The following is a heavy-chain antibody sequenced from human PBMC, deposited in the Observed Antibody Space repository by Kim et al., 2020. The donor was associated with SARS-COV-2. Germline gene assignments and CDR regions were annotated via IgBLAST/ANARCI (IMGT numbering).Heavy chain of an antibody. J-gene: IGHJ4*02. D-gene: IGHD1-26*01. Sequence: YTNYSPSFQGHVTISADKSISTAYLQWSSLKASDTAMYYCAGGGSGSYFDWGQGTLVTVSS. CDR2: YT. V-gene: IGHV5-10-1*01. CDR3: AGGGSGSYFD.